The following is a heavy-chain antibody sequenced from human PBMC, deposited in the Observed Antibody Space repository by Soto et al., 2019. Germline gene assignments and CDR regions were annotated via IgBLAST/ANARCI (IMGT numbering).Heavy chain of an antibody. D-gene: IGHD3-10*01. CDR2: LHSGGDT. CDR1: GIPVSSNY. Sequence: EVQLVESGGGLVQPGGSLRLSCVASGIPVSSNYMTWVRQAPGKGLEWVSVLHSGGDTYYANSVKGRFTISRHDSTNTVLLQMNSLTAEDTAVYYCARAGPYYYASRMDVWGQGTTVTVSS. CDR3: ARAGPYYYASRMDV. V-gene: IGHV3-53*04. J-gene: IGHJ6*02.